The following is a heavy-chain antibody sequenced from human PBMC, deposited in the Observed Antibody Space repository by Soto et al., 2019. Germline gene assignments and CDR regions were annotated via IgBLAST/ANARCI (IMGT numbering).Heavy chain of an antibody. J-gene: IGHJ4*02. CDR3: AKGESIAARIDY. V-gene: IGHV3-9*01. Sequence: EVQLVESGGGLVQPGRSLRLSCAASGFTFDDYAMHWVRQAPGKGLEWVSGISWNSGSIGYADSVKGRFTISRDNAKNSLYLQMNSLRAEDTALYYCAKGESIAARIDYWGQGTLVTVSS. CDR2: ISWNSGSI. D-gene: IGHD6-6*01. CDR1: GFTFDDYA.